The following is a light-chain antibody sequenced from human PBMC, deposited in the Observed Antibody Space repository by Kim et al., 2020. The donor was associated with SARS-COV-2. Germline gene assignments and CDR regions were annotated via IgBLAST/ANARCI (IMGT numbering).Light chain of an antibody. Sequence: LSPGERATLSYRASQSVSSYLAWYQQKPGQAPRLLIYDASNRATGIPARFSGSGSGTDFTLTISSLEPEDFAVYYCQQRSNWPLTFGGGTKVDIK. CDR1: QSVSSY. CDR2: DAS. CDR3: QQRSNWPLT. V-gene: IGKV3-11*01. J-gene: IGKJ4*01.